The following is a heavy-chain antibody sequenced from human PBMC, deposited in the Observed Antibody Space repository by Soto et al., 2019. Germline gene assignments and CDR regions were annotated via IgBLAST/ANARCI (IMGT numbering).Heavy chain of an antibody. CDR3: ARGLRSSSWPRIYYYYYMDV. J-gene: IGHJ6*03. Sequence: GGSLRLSCAASGFTVSSNYMSWVRQAPGKGLEWVSVIYSGGSTYYADSVKGRFTISRDNSKNTLYLQMNSLRAEDTAVYYCARGLRSSSWPRIYYYYYMDVWGKGTTVTVSS. D-gene: IGHD6-13*01. V-gene: IGHV3-66*01. CDR1: GFTVSSNY. CDR2: IYSGGST.